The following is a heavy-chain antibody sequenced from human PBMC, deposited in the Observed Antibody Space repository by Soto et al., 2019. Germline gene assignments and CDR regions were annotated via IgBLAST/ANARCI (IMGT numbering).Heavy chain of an antibody. J-gene: IGHJ4*01. CDR3: TIVARTTLPEIRFDD. CDR2: VKSKADGGSG. V-gene: IGHV3-15*07. Sequence: PGGSLRLSCAASGFPFNNAWINWVRQVPGKGLEWVGRVKSKADGGSGDYAAPVKGRFVVSRDDSKDIVYLQMNSLKIEDTGVYYCTIVARTTLPEIRFDDWGHGSPVPVAS. D-gene: IGHD1-26*01. CDR1: GFPFNNAW.